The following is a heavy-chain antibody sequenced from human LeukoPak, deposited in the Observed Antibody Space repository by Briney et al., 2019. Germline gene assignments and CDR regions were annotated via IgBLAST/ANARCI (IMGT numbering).Heavy chain of an antibody. CDR1: GYTFTGYY. D-gene: IGHD3-10*01. CDR2: INPNSGGT. CDR3: ARTQHYGSGSYTDY. V-gene: IGHV1-2*06. Sequence: GASVKVSCKASGYTFTGYYMHWVRQAPGQGLEWMGRINPNSGGTNYAQKFQGRVTMTRDTSISTAYMELSRLRSDDTAVYYCARTQHYGSGSYTDYWGQGTLVTVSS. J-gene: IGHJ4*02.